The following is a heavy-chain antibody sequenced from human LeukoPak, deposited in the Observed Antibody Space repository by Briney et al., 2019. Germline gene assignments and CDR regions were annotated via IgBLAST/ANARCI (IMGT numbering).Heavy chain of an antibody. V-gene: IGHV5-10-1*01. CDR1: GYRFTSYW. Sequence: GESLKISCKVSGYRFTSYWIGWVRQMPGKGLEWMGRIDPSDSYTNYSPSFQGHVTISADKSISTAYLQWSSLKASDTAMYYCASSRWYYGMDVWGQGTTVTVSS. J-gene: IGHJ6*02. CDR2: IDPSDSYT. CDR3: ASSRWYYGMDV.